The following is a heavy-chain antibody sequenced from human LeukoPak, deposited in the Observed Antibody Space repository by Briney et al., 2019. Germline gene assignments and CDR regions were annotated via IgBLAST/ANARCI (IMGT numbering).Heavy chain of an antibody. V-gene: IGHV3-23*01. CDR2: ISGSGGST. Sequence: GGSLRLSCAASGYSFNAYAMSWVRQAPEKGLEWVSAISGSGGSTYYADSVKGRFTISRDNSKNTLYLQMNSLRAEDTAVYYCAKENEWELVFDYWGQGTLVTVSS. J-gene: IGHJ4*02. CDR1: GYSFNAYA. CDR3: AKENEWELVFDY. D-gene: IGHD1-26*01.